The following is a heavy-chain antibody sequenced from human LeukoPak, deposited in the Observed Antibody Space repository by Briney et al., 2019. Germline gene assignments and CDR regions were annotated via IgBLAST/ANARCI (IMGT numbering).Heavy chain of an antibody. CDR2: IYNRGST. J-gene: IGHJ6*04. V-gene: IGHV4-31*01. D-gene: IGHD2-15*01. CDR3: ARVVVVAARDYGMDV. CDR1: LGSLSRGGYN. Sequence: PSQSLSLTRTVSLGSLSRGGYNCSGRRHHPGTGLEWVGDIYNRGSTYNNPSLKSPVTISVDTSKNQFSLKLSSVTAADTAVYYCARVVVVAARDYGMDVWGKGTTVTVSS.